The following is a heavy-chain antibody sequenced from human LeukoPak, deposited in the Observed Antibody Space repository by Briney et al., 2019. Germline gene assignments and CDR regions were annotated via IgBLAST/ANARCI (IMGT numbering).Heavy chain of an antibody. V-gene: IGHV5-51*01. CDR1: GYSFTSYW. CDR2: IYPGDSET. Sequence: GESLKISCEGSGYSFTSYWIGWVRQMPGKGLEWMGIIYPGDSETKYSPSFQGQVTISADKSISTAYLQWSSLKASDTAMYYCAKTNPGSGWKLDYWGQGTLVTVSS. J-gene: IGHJ4*02. CDR3: AKTNPGSGWKLDY. D-gene: IGHD6-19*01.